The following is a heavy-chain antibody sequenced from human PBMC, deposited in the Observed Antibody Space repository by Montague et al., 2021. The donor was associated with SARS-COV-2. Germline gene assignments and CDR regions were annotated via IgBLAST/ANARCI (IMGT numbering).Heavy chain of an antibody. CDR2: VYYNGDT. CDR3: ARGWALDP. J-gene: IGHJ3*01. V-gene: IGHV4-59*08. CDR1: GGSTASHY. D-gene: IGHD6-19*01. Sequence: SETLSLTCTVSGGSTASHYWNWIGQSPGKRPEWIGYVYYNGDTKYNPSLQSRVTISIDTSENQFSLRLNAVTAADTAGYFCARGWALDPWGQGRLVTVSS.